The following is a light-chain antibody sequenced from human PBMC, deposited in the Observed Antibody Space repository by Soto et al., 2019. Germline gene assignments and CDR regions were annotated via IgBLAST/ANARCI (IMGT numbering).Light chain of an antibody. J-gene: IGLJ2*01. CDR2: EVS. CDR1: SSDVGGYNY. CDR3: RSFAGNNNLV. Sequence: QSALTQPPSASGSPGQSVTISCTGTSSDVGGYNYVSWYQQHPGKAPKLMISEVSKRPSGVPDRFYGSKYGNTASLTVSGLQAEDEADYYCRSFAGNNNLVFGGGTQLTVL. V-gene: IGLV2-8*01.